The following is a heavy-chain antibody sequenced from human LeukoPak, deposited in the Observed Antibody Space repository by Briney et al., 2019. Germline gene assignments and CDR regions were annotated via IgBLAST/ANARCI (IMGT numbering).Heavy chain of an antibody. CDR3: ARWRAGIAVAVDY. V-gene: IGHV3-33*01. CDR1: GFTFSNYG. Sequence: GGSPRLSCAASGFTFSNYGIHWVRQAPGKGLEWVALIWYDGSNKFYADSVKGRFTISRDNSKNTLYLQMNSLRAEDTAVYYCARWRAGIAVAVDYWGQGTLVTVSS. CDR2: IWYDGSNK. J-gene: IGHJ4*02. D-gene: IGHD6-19*01.